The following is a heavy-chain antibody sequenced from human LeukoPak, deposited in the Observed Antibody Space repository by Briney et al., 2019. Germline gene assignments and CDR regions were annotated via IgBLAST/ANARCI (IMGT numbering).Heavy chain of an antibody. Sequence: GGSLRLSCAASGFTFSSYAMSWVRQAPGKGLEWVSAISGSGGSTYYADSVKGRFTISRDNSKNTLYLQMNSLRAEDTAVYYCAKGGSTTGKGGRITMIVVAPYYFDYWGQETLVTVSS. CDR1: GFTFSSYA. D-gene: IGHD3-22*01. J-gene: IGHJ4*02. V-gene: IGHV3-23*01. CDR2: ISGSGGST. CDR3: AKGGSTTGKGGRITMIVVAPYYFDY.